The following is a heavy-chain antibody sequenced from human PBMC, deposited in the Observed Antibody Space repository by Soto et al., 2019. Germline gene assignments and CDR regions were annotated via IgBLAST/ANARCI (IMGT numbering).Heavy chain of an antibody. J-gene: IGHJ5*02. CDR1: GFTFGSYA. V-gene: IGHV3-23*01. D-gene: IGHD3-3*01. CDR3: AKDRGGLRFFVVGFDP. CDR2: ISGSGGST. Sequence: PGGSLRLSCAASGFTFGSYAMSWVRQAPGKGLEWVSAISGSGGSTYYADSVKGRFTISRDNSKNTLYLQMNSLRAEDTAVYYCAKDRGGLRFFVVGFDPWGQGTLVTVSS.